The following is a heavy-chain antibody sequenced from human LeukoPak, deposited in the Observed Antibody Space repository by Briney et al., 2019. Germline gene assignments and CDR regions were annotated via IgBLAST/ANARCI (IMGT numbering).Heavy chain of an antibody. CDR3: AKDPRIVGATIAYFDY. J-gene: IGHJ4*02. Sequence: GGSLRLSCAASGFTFSSYAMSWVRQAPGKGLEWVSAISGSGGSTYYADSVKGRFTISRDNSKNTLYLQMNSLRAEDTAVYYCAKDPRIVGATIAYFDYWGQGTLVTVSS. D-gene: IGHD1-26*01. V-gene: IGHV3-23*01. CDR2: ISGSGGST. CDR1: GFTFSSYA.